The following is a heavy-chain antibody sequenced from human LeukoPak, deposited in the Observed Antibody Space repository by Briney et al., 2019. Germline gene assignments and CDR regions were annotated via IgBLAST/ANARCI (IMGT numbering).Heavy chain of an antibody. Sequence: GGSLRLSCAASGFTFSPYWMNWVRQAPGKGLEWVSYISSSGSTIYYADSVKGRFTISRDNAKNSLYLQMNSLRAEDTAVYYCARDAAMAGFDYWGQGTLVTVSS. J-gene: IGHJ4*02. CDR2: ISSSGSTI. V-gene: IGHV3-48*04. D-gene: IGHD5-18*01. CDR3: ARDAAMAGFDY. CDR1: GFTFSPYW.